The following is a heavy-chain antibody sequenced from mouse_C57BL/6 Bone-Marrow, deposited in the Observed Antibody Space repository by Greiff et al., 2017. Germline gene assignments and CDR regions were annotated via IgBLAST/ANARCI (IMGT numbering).Heavy chain of an antibody. CDR1: GFTFSSYG. CDR2: ISSGGSYT. Sequence: EVMLVESGGDLVKPGGSLKLSCAASGFTFSSYGMSWVRQTPDKRLEWVATISSGGSYTYYPDSVKGRFTISRDNAKNTLYLQMSSLKSEDTAMYYCARHYGNYDYWGQGTTLTVSS. CDR3: ARHYGNYDY. V-gene: IGHV5-6*01. D-gene: IGHD2-1*01. J-gene: IGHJ2*01.